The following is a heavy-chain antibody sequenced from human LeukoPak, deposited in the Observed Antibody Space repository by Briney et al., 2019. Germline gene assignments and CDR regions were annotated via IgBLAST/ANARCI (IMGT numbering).Heavy chain of an antibody. J-gene: IGHJ4*02. CDR2: INHSGST. Sequence: SETLSLTCAVYGGSFSGYYWSWIRQPPGKGLEWIGEINHSGSTNYNPSLKSRVTISVDTSKSQFSLKLSSVTAADTAVYYCARVGIAVAVDYWGQGTLVTVSS. V-gene: IGHV4-34*01. D-gene: IGHD6-19*01. CDR1: GGSFSGYY. CDR3: ARVGIAVAVDY.